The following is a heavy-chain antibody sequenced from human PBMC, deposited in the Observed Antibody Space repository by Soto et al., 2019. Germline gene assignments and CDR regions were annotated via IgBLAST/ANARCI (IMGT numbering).Heavy chain of an antibody. Sequence: ASVKVSCKVSGYTLTELSMHGVLQSPGKGLEWMGGFDPEDGETIYAQKFQGRVTMTEDTSTDTAYMELSSLRSEDTAVYYCATASSVTAGFYFDYWGQGTLVTVSS. CDR3: ATASSVTAGFYFDY. D-gene: IGHD6-13*01. J-gene: IGHJ4*02. V-gene: IGHV1-24*01. CDR2: FDPEDGET. CDR1: GYTLTELS.